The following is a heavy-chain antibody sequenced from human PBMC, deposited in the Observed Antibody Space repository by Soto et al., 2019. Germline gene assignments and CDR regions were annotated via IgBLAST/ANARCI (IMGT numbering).Heavy chain of an antibody. V-gene: IGHV4-30-4*01. Sequence: QVQLQESGPGLVKPSQTLSLTCTVSGGSISSGDYYWSWIRQPPGEGLEWIGYIYYIGSTYYNPARKSRVTTSVDTSVHQFSLNMRSVPAADKAVYYCASGPPPTPAYFYSTGMDVWGHGTTVTVSS. CDR3: ASGPPPTPAYFYSTGMDV. CDR2: IYYIGST. J-gene: IGHJ6*02. CDR1: GGSISSGDYY.